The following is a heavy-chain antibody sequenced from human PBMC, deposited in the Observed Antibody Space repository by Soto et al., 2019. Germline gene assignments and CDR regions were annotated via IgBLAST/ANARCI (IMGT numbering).Heavy chain of an antibody. J-gene: IGHJ4*02. CDR1: GGSFSSHG. D-gene: IGHD6-6*01. CDR2: IIPTFGTA. CDR3: ASERGVPNVDS. Sequence: QVQLVQSGTVVQRRGSSVKVSCQASGGSFSSHGMAWVRQAPGQGLEWMGGIIPTFGTATYAPKFQRRVTVTADQCTNTVYMELRSLRSEVTAVYFCASERGVPNVDSWRQGNL. V-gene: IGHV1-69*01.